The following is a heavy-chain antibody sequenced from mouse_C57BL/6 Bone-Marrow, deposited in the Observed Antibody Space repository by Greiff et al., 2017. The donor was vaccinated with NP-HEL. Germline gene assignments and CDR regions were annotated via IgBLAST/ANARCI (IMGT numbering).Heavy chain of an antibody. CDR2: IWSDGST. J-gene: IGHJ1*03. Sequence: VKLMESGPGLVAPSQSLSITCTVSGFSLTSYGVHWVRQPPGKGLEWLVVIWSDGSTTYNSALKSRLSISKDNSKSQVFLKMNSLQTDDTAMYYCARHGQGYYGSSYGYFDVWGTGTTVTVSS. V-gene: IGHV2-6-1*01. D-gene: IGHD1-1*01. CDR1: GFSLTSYG. CDR3: ARHGQGYYGSSYGYFDV.